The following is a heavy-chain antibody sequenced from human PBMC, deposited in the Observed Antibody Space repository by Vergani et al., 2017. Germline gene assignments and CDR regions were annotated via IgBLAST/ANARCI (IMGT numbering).Heavy chain of an antibody. Sequence: EVQLVESGGGLVKPGGSLRLSCAASGFNFSSYSMNWVRQAPGRGLQWVSSITRGSKSIYYADSVKGRFTITRDDVKKSLLLRMNNLKVDDTAIYYCARTRSPIAMIRQFEQWGQGTLVTVSS. CDR2: ITRGSKSI. J-gene: IGHJ4*02. D-gene: IGHD5-18*01. CDR1: GFNFSSYS. CDR3: ARTRSPIAMIRQFEQ. V-gene: IGHV3-21*01.